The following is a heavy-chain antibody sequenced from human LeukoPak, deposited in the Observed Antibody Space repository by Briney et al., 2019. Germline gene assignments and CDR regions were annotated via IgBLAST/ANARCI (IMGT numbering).Heavy chain of an antibody. Sequence: GGSLRLSCAASGFTFSSYGMSWVRQVPGKGLEWVSAISGSGGSTYYADSVKGRFTISRDDSKNTLYLQMNSLRAEDTAVYYCAKAAITVTSYYYYYYYMDVWGKGTTVTISS. J-gene: IGHJ6*03. CDR1: GFTFSSYG. CDR3: AKAAITVTSYYYYYYYMDV. V-gene: IGHV3-23*01. CDR2: ISGSGGST. D-gene: IGHD4-17*01.